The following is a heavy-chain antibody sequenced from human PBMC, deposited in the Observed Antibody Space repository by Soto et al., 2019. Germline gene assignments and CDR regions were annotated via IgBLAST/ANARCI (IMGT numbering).Heavy chain of an antibody. CDR3: ARSDHYYYDSSGYWDY. Sequence: KPSETLSLTCTVSGGSISSYYWSWIRQPPGKGLEWIGYIYYSGSTNYNPSLKSRLTISVDTSKNQFSLKLSSVTAADTAVYYCARSDHYYYDSSGYWDYWGQGTLVTVSS. CDR1: GGSISSYY. J-gene: IGHJ4*02. CDR2: IYYSGST. D-gene: IGHD3-22*01. V-gene: IGHV4-59*08.